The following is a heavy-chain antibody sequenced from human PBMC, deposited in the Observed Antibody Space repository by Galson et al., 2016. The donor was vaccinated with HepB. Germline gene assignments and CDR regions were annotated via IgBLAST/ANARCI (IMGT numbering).Heavy chain of an antibody. V-gene: IGHV3-64D*08. Sequence: SLRLSCAASGLSISSYALHWVRQAPGKGLEYVSSISTNGRSSFYTDSVKGRFTISGDNSGNTLYLQMSSLRAEDTAVYYCVKDRHYYDSTGYLGTFDIWGQGTLVTVSS. CDR3: VKDRHYYDSTGYLGTFDI. CDR1: GLSISSYA. CDR2: ISTNGRSS. J-gene: IGHJ3*02. D-gene: IGHD3-22*01.